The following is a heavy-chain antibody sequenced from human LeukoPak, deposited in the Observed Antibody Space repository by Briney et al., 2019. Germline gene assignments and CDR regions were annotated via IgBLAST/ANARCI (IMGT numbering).Heavy chain of an antibody. D-gene: IGHD2-2*02. Sequence: ASVTVSCKASGYTFTTYYMHWVRQGPGQGLEWMGIINPSGGSTSYAQKFRGRVTMTRDTSASTVYMELSSLRFEDTAVYYCARSDYCSSTSCYMHYWGQGTLVTVSS. CDR1: GYTFTTYY. CDR3: ARSDYCSSTSCYMHY. J-gene: IGHJ4*02. CDR2: INPSGGST. V-gene: IGHV1-46*01.